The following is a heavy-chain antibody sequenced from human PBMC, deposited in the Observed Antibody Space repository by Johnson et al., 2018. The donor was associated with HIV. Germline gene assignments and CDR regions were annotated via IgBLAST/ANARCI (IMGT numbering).Heavy chain of an antibody. CDR2: IRNDGSNK. CDR3: ARGSSRRPSGWSNFGAFDI. V-gene: IGHV3-33*08. Sequence: VQLVESGGGVVHPGRSLGLSCAASGFTFSSYPLHWVRQAPGKGLEWVAFIRNDGSNKYYADSVKGRFTISRDNSKKTLYLQMNSLRAEDTALYYCARGSSRRPSGWSNFGAFDIWGQGTMVTVSS. CDR1: GFTFSSYP. J-gene: IGHJ3*02. D-gene: IGHD6-19*01.